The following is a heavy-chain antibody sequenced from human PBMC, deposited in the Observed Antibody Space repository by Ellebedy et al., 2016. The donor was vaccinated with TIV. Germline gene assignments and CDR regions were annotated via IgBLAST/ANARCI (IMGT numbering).Heavy chain of an antibody. CDR2: IYPTGTT. V-gene: IGHV4-4*02. Sequence: SETLSLXCTVSDDSITSSHWWSWVRQPPGKGLEWIGEIYPTGTTNYNESLESRVTISVDESKNQISLRLISLTAADTAVYYCARAQKLDAGALDIWGQGTMVTVSS. CDR3: ARAQKLDAGALDI. J-gene: IGHJ3*01. CDR1: DDSITSSHW. D-gene: IGHD3/OR15-3a*01.